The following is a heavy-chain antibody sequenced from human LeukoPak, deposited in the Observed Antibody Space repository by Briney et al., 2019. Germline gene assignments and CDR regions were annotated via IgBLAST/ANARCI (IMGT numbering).Heavy chain of an antibody. CDR3: ASRSSSPAGGQFDY. D-gene: IGHD6-6*01. Sequence: ASVKVSCKASGYTFTGYYMHWVRQAPGQGLEWMGWINPNSGGTNYAQKFQGRVTMTRDTSIITAYMELSRLRSDDTAVYYCASRSSSPAGGQFDYWGQGTLVTVSS. J-gene: IGHJ4*02. CDR2: INPNSGGT. V-gene: IGHV1-2*02. CDR1: GYTFTGYY.